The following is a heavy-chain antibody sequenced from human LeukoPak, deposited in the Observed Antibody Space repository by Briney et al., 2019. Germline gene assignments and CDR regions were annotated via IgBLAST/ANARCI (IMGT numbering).Heavy chain of an antibody. Sequence: GGFLRLSCAASGFTFSDYYMSWIRQAPGKGLEWVSYISSSGNTIYSADSVKGRFTISRDNAKNSLYLQMNSLRAEDTAVYYCARDRATVTNNWFDPWGQGTLVTVSS. J-gene: IGHJ5*02. CDR1: GFTFSDYY. CDR2: ISSSGNTI. D-gene: IGHD4-17*01. CDR3: ARDRATVTNNWFDP. V-gene: IGHV3-11*04.